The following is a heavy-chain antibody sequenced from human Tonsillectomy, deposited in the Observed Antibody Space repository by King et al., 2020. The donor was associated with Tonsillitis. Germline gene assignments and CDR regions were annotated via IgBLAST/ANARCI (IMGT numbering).Heavy chain of an antibody. Sequence: VQLVESGGGLVQPGGSLRLSCAASGFTFSSYWMHWVRQAPGKGLVWVSRINSDGSSTTYADSVKGRFTISRDNAKNTLYLQMNRLRAEDTAVYYCARETQAYYYYMDVWGKGTTVTVSS. CDR1: GFTFSSYW. CDR2: INSDGSST. V-gene: IGHV3-74*01. CDR3: ARETQAYYYYMDV. J-gene: IGHJ6*03.